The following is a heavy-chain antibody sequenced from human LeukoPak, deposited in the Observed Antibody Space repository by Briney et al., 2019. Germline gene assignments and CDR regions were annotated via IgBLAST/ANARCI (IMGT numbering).Heavy chain of an antibody. V-gene: IGHV3-7*01. J-gene: IGHJ4*02. CDR3: AREDDWDYEDY. Sequence: GGSLRLSCAASGFTFSNYWMSWVRQAPGKGLEWVANIKQDGSEKYYVNSVKGRFTISGDNAKNSLYLQMNSLRAEDTANYYCAREDDWDYEDYWGQGTLVTVSS. D-gene: IGHD3-16*01. CDR2: IKQDGSEK. CDR1: GFTFSNYW.